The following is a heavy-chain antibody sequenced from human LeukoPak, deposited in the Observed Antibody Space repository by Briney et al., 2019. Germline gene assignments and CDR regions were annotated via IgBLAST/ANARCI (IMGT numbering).Heavy chain of an antibody. J-gene: IGHJ5*02. D-gene: IGHD2-2*01. CDR1: GFTFSTYG. V-gene: IGHV3-30*02. CDR3: AKSGAPYQLLMTSWFDP. CDR2: IRCDESNK. Sequence: PGGSLRLSCAASGFTFSTYGMHWVRQAPGKGLEWVAFIRCDESNKYYADSVKGRFTISRDNSKNTLYLQMNSLRAEDTAVYYCAKSGAPYQLLMTSWFDPWGQGTLVTVSS.